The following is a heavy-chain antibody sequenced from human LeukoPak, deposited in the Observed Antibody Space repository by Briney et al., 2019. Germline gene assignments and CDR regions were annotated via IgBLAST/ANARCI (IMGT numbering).Heavy chain of an antibody. CDR1: GYTFTGYS. V-gene: IGHV1-2*02. CDR2: INPNSGGT. CDR3: ARDRTPNRGGTYYYYFDY. J-gene: IGHJ4*02. D-gene: IGHD1-26*01. Sequence: ASAKVSCKASGYTFTGYSMHWVRQAPGQGLEWMGWINPNSGGTDYAQKFQGRVTMTRDTSISTAYMELSRLRSDDTAVYYCARDRTPNRGGTYYYYFDYWGQGTLVTVSS.